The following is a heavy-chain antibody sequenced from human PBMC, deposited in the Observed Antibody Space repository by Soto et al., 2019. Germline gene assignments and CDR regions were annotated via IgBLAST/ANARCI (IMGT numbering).Heavy chain of an antibody. D-gene: IGHD4-17*01. CDR3: AKADDYGDYEGY. CDR2: ISGSGGST. V-gene: IGHV3-23*01. CDR1: GFTFSSYA. J-gene: IGHJ4*02. Sequence: GGSLRLSCAASGFTFSSYAMSWVRQAPGKGLEWVSAISGSGGSTYYADSVKGRFTISRDNSKNTLYLKMNSLRAEDTAVYYCAKADDYGDYEGYWGQGTLVTVSS.